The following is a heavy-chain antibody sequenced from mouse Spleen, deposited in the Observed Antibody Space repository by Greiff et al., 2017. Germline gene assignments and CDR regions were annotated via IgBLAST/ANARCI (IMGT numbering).Heavy chain of an antibody. Sequence: QVQLQQSGAELARPGASVKMSCKASGYTFTSYTMHWVKQRPGQGLEWIGYINPSSGYTNYNQKFKDKATLTADKSSSTAYMQLSSLTSEDSAVYYCAREPYDYDRDWYFDVWGAGTTVTVSS. CDR2: INPSSGYT. J-gene: IGHJ1*01. CDR3: AREPYDYDRDWYFDV. D-gene: IGHD2-4*01. V-gene: IGHV1-4*01. CDR1: GYTFTSYT.